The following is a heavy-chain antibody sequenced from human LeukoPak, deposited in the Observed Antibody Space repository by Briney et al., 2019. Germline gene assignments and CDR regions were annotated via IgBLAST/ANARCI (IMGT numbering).Heavy chain of an antibody. Sequence: ASVKVSCKASGYTFTSYAMHWVRQAPGQGLEWMGIINPSGGSTSYAQKFQGRVTMTRDTSTSTVYMELSSLRSEDTAVYYCARDRGYCSSTSCYRRVVRYNWFDPWGQGTLVTVSS. CDR3: ARDRGYCSSTSCYRRVVRYNWFDP. J-gene: IGHJ5*02. D-gene: IGHD2-2*01. CDR2: INPSGGST. V-gene: IGHV1-46*01. CDR1: GYTFTSYA.